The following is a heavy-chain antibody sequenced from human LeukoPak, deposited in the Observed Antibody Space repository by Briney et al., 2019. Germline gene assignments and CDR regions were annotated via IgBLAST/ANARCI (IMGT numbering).Heavy chain of an antibody. J-gene: IGHJ3*02. CDR1: GFTLINYA. Sequence: GGSLRLSCAASGFTLINYAMGWVRQAPGKGLEWVSILSGDGARTYYSGSVKGRFTISRDLSKNTLYLQMISLKPEDTAVYYCTGDPDLQPRNGFDMWGQGTVATVSS. CDR2: LSGDGART. V-gene: IGHV3-23*01. D-gene: IGHD1-14*01. CDR3: TGDPDLQPRNGFDM.